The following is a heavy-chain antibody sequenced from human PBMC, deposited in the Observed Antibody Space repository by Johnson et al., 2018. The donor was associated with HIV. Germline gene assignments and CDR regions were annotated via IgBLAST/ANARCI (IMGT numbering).Heavy chain of an antibody. CDR1: GFSFDEYD. D-gene: IGHD6-19*01. V-gene: IGHV3-20*04. Sequence: VQLVESGGGVARPGGSLRLSCEASGFSFDEYDMSWVRQAPGKGLEWVSGINWNGATPGSADSVKGRFTISRDNAKNSLYLQMNSLRAEDTAVYYCARDFGYSSGWYRDDAFDIWGQGTMVTVSS. CDR3: ARDFGYSSGWYRDDAFDI. J-gene: IGHJ3*02. CDR2: INWNGATP.